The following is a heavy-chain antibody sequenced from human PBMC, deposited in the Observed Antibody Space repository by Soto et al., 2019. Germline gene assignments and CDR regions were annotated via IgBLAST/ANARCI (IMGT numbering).Heavy chain of an antibody. D-gene: IGHD6-6*01. Sequence: EQVLESGGGLVQPGGSLRLSCEASGFMFNHYAMAWVRQTPGKGLEWVSVISGSTGTTYYADSVKGRFTISRDTSKNTVYLQMNSRRVDDSALYSCAKVIVLGASTLEYWGPGTRVTVSS. CDR3: AKVIVLGASTLEY. CDR2: ISGSTGTT. J-gene: IGHJ4*02. CDR1: GFMFNHYA. V-gene: IGHV3-23*01.